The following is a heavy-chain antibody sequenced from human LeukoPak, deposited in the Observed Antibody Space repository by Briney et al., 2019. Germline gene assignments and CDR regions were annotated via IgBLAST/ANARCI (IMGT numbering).Heavy chain of an antibody. CDR1: VGTFSSYT. CDR3: AREGPAYCSSTSCYELGFDP. CDR2: IIPILGIA. V-gene: IGHV1-69*04. D-gene: IGHD2-2*01. J-gene: IGHJ5*02. Sequence: SVKVSCKASVGTFSSYTISWVRQAPVQGLEWMGRIIPILGIANYAQKFQGRVTITADKSTSTAYMELSSLRSEDTAVYYCAREGPAYCSSTSCYELGFDPWGQGTLVTVSS.